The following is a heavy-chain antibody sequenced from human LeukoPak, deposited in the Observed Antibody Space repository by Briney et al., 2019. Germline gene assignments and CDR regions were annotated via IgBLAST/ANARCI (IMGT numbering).Heavy chain of an antibody. D-gene: IGHD1-14*01. Sequence: SVKVSCKPSGDTFSIYTISWVRQAPGQGLEWMGRIIPFLAIADYAQNFQGRVTITADKSASTAYMELSSLRSEDTAVSYCARQDRASDAFDIWGQGTMVTVSS. V-gene: IGHV1-69*02. CDR2: IIPFLAIA. CDR1: GDTFSIYT. J-gene: IGHJ3*02. CDR3: ARQDRASDAFDI.